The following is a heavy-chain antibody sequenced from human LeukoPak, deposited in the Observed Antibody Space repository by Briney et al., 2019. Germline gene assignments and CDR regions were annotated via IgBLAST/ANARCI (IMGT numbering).Heavy chain of an antibody. D-gene: IGHD3-10*01. CDR3: ARDPTYYGSGNVNDY. CDR2: ISSSGSPT. V-gene: IGHV3-11*04. CDR1: GFTFSDYY. Sequence: GGSLRLSCAASGFTFSDYYMSWIRQAPGKGLEWVSDISSSGSPTYYADSVRGRFTISRDNAKNSLYLQMNSLRAEDTAVYYCARDPTYYGSGNVNDYWGQGTLVTVS. J-gene: IGHJ4*02.